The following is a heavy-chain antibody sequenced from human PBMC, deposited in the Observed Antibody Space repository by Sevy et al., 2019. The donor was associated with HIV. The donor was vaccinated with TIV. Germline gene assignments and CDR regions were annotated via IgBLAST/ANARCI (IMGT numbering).Heavy chain of an antibody. J-gene: IGHJ4*02. D-gene: IGHD3-22*01. Sequence: GESLKISCKASGYTFTSYDINWVRQATGQGLEWMGWMNPNSGNTGYAQKFQGRVTMTRNTSISTAYMELSSLRSEDTAVYYCARRLGNSGYSDYWGQGTLVTVSS. V-gene: IGHV1-8*01. CDR1: GYTFTSYD. CDR2: MNPNSGNT. CDR3: ARRLGNSGYSDY.